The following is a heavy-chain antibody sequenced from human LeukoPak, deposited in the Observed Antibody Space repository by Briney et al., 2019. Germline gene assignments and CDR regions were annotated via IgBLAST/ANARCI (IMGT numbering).Heavy chain of an antibody. J-gene: IGHJ4*02. Sequence: GGSLRLSCAASGFTFSSYGMHWVRQAPGRGLEWVAVISYDGSNKYYADSVKGRFTISRDNSKNTLYLQMNSLRAEDTAVYYCAKDHRLRGSNLDYWGQGTLVTVSP. D-gene: IGHD2-15*01. V-gene: IGHV3-30*18. CDR2: ISYDGSNK. CDR3: AKDHRLRGSNLDY. CDR1: GFTFSSYG.